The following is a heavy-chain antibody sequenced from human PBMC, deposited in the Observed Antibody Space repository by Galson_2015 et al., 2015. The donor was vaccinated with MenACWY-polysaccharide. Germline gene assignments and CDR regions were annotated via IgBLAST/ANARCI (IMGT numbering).Heavy chain of an antibody. D-gene: IGHD1-26*01. Sequence: ALRLSCAASGFTFSSYSMSWVRQAPGKGLEWVSYISSGRTIYSADSVKGGFTISRDNAKNSLYLQMNRLRYEATAVYYCARVIKGLVGATPDYWGQGTLVTVSS. CDR3: ARVIKGLVGATPDY. V-gene: IGHV3-48*02. CDR2: ISSGRTI. CDR1: GFTFSSYS. J-gene: IGHJ4*02.